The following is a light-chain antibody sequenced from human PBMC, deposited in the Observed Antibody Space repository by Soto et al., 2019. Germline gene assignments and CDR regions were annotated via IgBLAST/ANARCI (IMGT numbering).Light chain of an antibody. Sequence: DIQMTQSPSSLSASGGDRVTLSCRASQSISSYLNWYRQKPGKAPKLLIYAASSLQSGVPSRFSGSGSGTDFTLTISSLQPEDFATYYCQQSYSTPWTFGQGTKVDIK. CDR2: AAS. CDR3: QQSYSTPWT. J-gene: IGKJ1*01. CDR1: QSISSY. V-gene: IGKV1-39*01.